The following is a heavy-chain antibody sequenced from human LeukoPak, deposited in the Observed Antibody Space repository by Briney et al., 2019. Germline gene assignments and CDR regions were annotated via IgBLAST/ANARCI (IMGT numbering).Heavy chain of an antibody. D-gene: IGHD5-18*01. CDR2: INSRSNTI. Sequence: PGGALRLSCAASGFTFSSYSMNWVRQAPGKGLEWVSYINSRSNTIYYADSVKGRFIISRDNAKNSLYLQMNSLRDEDTALYYCVTDTSMGGLFDYWGQGTLVT. V-gene: IGHV3-48*02. J-gene: IGHJ4*02. CDR1: GFTFSSYS. CDR3: VTDTSMGGLFDY.